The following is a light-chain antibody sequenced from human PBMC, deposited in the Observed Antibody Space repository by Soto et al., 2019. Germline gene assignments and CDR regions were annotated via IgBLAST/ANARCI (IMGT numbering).Light chain of an antibody. V-gene: IGLV2-23*01. J-gene: IGLJ3*02. CDR3: CSYAGSSTWV. CDR1: SSDVGSYYH. CDR2: GGT. Sequence: QSALTQPASVSGSPGQSITISCSGTSSDVGSYYHVSWYQHHPGKVPKLLIYGGTKRPSGVSNRFSGSKSGNRASLTISGLQAEDEAHYYCCSYAGSSTWVFGGGTKLTVL.